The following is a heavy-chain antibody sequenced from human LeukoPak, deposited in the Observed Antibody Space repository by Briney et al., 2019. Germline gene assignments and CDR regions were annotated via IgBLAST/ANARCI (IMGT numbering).Heavy chain of an antibody. CDR2: IYYSGSA. V-gene: IGHV4-59*12. D-gene: IGHD3-10*01. CDR1: GGSISSYY. Sequence: PSETLSLTGTVSGGSISSYYWSWIRQPPGKGLEWIGYIYYSGSATYNPSLKSRVTISVDTSKNQFSLKLNSVTAADTAVYYCARGRRSMVRGVIYYYYYGMDVWGQGTTVTVSS. J-gene: IGHJ6*02. CDR3: ARGRRSMVRGVIYYYYYGMDV.